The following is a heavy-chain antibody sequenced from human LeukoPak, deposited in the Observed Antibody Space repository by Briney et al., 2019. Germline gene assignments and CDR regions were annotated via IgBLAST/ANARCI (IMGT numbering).Heavy chain of an antibody. V-gene: IGHV3-30*15. D-gene: IGHD2-8*01. Sequence: GGSLRLSCAASGFTLSRFSIHWVRQAPGKGLDWVAIISKDGSIKYYADSVKGRFTTSRDNSENTVYLQMSSLTAEDTGIYYCARDSGVFDYWGQGTLVTVSS. CDR2: ISKDGSIK. CDR3: ARDSGVFDY. CDR1: GFTLSRFS. J-gene: IGHJ4*02.